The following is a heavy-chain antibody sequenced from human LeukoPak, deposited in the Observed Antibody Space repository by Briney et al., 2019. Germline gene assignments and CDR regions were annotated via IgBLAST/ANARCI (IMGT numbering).Heavy chain of an antibody. Sequence: GGSLRLPCAASGFTFSSYGMHWVRQAPGKGLEWVAVIWYDGSNKYYADSVKGRFTISRDNSKNTLYLQMNSLRAEDTAVYYCAKGHIVGATNYYYYMDVWGKGTTVTVSS. D-gene: IGHD1-26*01. CDR1: GFTFSSYG. CDR2: IWYDGSNK. J-gene: IGHJ6*03. CDR3: AKGHIVGATNYYYYMDV. V-gene: IGHV3-33*06.